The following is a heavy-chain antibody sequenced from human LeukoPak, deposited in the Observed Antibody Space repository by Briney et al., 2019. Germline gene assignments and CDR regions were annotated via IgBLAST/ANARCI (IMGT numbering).Heavy chain of an antibody. J-gene: IGHJ5*02. Sequence: GASVKISCKTSGYSFTSYNLHWVRQAPGQRLEWMGIIKPSGDNTNNAQKFQGRVTMTSDTSTSTVYMELSSLKSEDTAVYYCARALVVAATVELGHWFDPWGQGTLVTVSS. V-gene: IGHV1-46*01. CDR3: ARALVVAATVELGHWFDP. CDR1: GYSFTSYN. D-gene: IGHD2-15*01. CDR2: IKPSGDNT.